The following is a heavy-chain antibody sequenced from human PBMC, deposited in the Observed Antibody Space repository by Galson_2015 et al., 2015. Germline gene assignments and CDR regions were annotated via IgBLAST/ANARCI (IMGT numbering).Heavy chain of an antibody. CDR1: GYTFTSYD. J-gene: IGHJ3*02. V-gene: IGHV1-8*01. CDR2: TNPNTANT. Sequence: SVKVSCKASGYTFTSYDINWVRQATGQGLEWMEWTNPNTANTNYAQKFQGRVTMTRDTSISTAYMELSRLRSDDTAMYYCARVAGSGNYYNTFDIWGQGTMVTVSS. CDR3: ARVAGSGNYYNTFDI. D-gene: IGHD3-10*01.